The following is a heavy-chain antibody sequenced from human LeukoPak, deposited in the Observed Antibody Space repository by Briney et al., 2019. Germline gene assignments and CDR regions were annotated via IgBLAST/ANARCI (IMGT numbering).Heavy chain of an antibody. D-gene: IGHD3-22*01. CDR3: ATYYYDSGGFHFHH. V-gene: IGHV3-23*01. CDR2: ISGSGGST. J-gene: IGHJ1*01. CDR1: GFTFSSYA. Sequence: GSLRLSCAASGFTFSSYAMSWVRQAPGKGLEWVSTISGSGGSTYYADSVKGRFTISRDNSKNTLYLQMGSLRAEDMAVYYCATYYYDSGGFHFHHWGQGTLVTVSS.